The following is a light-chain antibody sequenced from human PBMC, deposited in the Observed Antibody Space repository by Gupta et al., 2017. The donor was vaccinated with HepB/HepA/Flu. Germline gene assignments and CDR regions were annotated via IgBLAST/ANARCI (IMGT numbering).Light chain of an antibody. CDR1: QDISNY. CDR2: DAS. J-gene: IGKJ2*02. CDR3: QQYDNLMCT. V-gene: IGKV1-33*01. Sequence: DIQMTQSPSSLSASVGDRVTITCQASQDISNYLHWYQQKPGKAPKLLIYDASNLETGVPSRFSGSGSGTDFTFTISSLHPEDIATYYCQQYDNLMCTFGQGTKLEIK.